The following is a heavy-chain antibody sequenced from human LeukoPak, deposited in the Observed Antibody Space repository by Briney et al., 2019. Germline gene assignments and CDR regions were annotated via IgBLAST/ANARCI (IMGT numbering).Heavy chain of an antibody. CDR3: ARVALSTGTLTKGDY. V-gene: IGHV3-21*01. CDR1: GFTFSSYS. D-gene: IGHD3-10*01. Sequence: KPGGSLRLSCAASGFTFSSYSMNWVRQAPGKGLEWVSSISSSSSYIYYADSVKGRFTISRDNAKNSLYLRMTSLRAAATAVYYCARVALSTGTLTKGDYWGQGTLVTVSS. J-gene: IGHJ4*02. CDR2: ISSSSSYI.